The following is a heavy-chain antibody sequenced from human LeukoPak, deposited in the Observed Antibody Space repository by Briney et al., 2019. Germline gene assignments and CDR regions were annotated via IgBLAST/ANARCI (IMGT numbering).Heavy chain of an antibody. J-gene: IGHJ4*02. CDR2: IIGSAVNT. Sequence: PGGSLRLSCGASGLTVSSYGMSWVRQAPGKGLEWVSTIIGSAVNTYYADSVKGRFTISRDDSKNTVYLQMNSLRAEDTVVYSCAKYTSGTSYRGLDQWGQGTLVTVSS. CDR3: AKYTSGTSYRGLDQ. CDR1: GLTVSSYG. V-gene: IGHV3-23*01. D-gene: IGHD3-10*01.